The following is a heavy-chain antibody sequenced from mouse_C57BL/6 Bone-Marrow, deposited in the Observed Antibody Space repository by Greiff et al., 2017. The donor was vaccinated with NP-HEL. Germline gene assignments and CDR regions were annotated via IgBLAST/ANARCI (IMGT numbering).Heavy chain of an antibody. CDR1: GYSFTGYY. CDR2: INPSTGGT. Sequence: EVQLQQSGPELVKPGASVKISCKASGYSFTGYYMNWVKQSPEKSLEWIGEINPSTGGTTYNQKFKAKATLTVDKSSSTAYMQLKSLTSEDSAVYYCARGGDGSYAMDYWGQGTSVTVSS. D-gene: IGHD1-1*01. V-gene: IGHV1-42*01. J-gene: IGHJ4*01. CDR3: ARGGDGSYAMDY.